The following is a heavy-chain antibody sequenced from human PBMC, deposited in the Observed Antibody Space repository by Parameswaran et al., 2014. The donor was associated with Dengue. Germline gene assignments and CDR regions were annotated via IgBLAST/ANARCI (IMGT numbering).Heavy chain of an antibody. Sequence: WIRQSPSRGLEWLGRTYYRSKWYNDYAVSVKSRITINPDTSKNQFSLQLNSVTPEDTAVYYCARVATVAGYSSGWYGLKWFDPGAREPWSPSPQ. J-gene: IGHJ5*02. CDR2: TYYRSKWYN. CDR3: ARVATVAGYSSGWYGLKWFDP. V-gene: IGHV6-1*01. D-gene: IGHD6-19*01.